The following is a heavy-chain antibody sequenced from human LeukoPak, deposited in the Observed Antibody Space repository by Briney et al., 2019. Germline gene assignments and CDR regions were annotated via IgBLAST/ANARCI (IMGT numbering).Heavy chain of an antibody. J-gene: IGHJ5*02. CDR1: GYTFTSYG. CDR2: ISAYNGNT. Sequence: ASVKVSCKASGYTFTSYGISWVRQAPGQGLEWMGWISAYNGNTNYAQKLQGRVTMTTDTSTSTAYMELRSLRSDDTAVYYCARVVGLDVQLENPNENWFDPWGQGTLVTVSS. D-gene: IGHD1-1*01. V-gene: IGHV1-18*01. CDR3: ARVVGLDVQLENPNENWFDP.